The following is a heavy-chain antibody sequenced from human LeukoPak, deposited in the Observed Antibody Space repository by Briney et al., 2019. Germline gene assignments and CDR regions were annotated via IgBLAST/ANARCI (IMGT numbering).Heavy chain of an antibody. CDR3: ARTGSGMLQDP. D-gene: IGHD3-10*01. CDR1: GGSISSYY. CDR2: INHSGST. Sequence: ASETLSLTCTVSGGSISSYYWSWIRQPPGKGLEWIGEINHSGSTNYNPSLKSRVTISVDTSKNQFSLKLSSVTAADTAVYYCARTGSGMLQDPWGQGTLVTVSS. V-gene: IGHV4-34*01. J-gene: IGHJ5*02.